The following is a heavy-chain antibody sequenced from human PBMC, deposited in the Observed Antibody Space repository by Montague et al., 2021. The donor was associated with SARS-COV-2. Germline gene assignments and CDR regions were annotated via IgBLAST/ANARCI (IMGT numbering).Heavy chain of an antibody. CDR2: IDWDDDK. V-gene: IGHV2-70*04. J-gene: IGHJ3*02. CDR3: ARSYYDILTNYYDAFDI. CDR1: GFSLSTGGMR. Sequence: PALVKPTQTLTLTCTLSGFSLSTGGMRASWIRQPPGKALEWLARIDWDDDKFYSTSLKTRLTISKDTSKNQVVLTMTNMDPVDTATYYCARSYYDILTNYYDAFDIWGQGKMVTVSS. D-gene: IGHD3-9*01.